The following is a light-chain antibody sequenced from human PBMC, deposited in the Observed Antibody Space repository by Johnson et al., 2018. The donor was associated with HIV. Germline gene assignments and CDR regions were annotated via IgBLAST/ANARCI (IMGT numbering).Light chain of an antibody. J-gene: IGLJ1*01. CDR3: GTGDSSLTSYV. CDR1: RSNIGNNY. CDR2: DSN. V-gene: IGLV1-51*01. Sequence: QSVLTQPPSVSAAPGQKVTISCSGSRSNIGNNYVSWYQQLPGTAPKLLIYDSNKRPSGIPDRISGSKSGTSATLGIIGLQTGDEAGYYCGTGDSSLTSYVFGTGPKVSVL.